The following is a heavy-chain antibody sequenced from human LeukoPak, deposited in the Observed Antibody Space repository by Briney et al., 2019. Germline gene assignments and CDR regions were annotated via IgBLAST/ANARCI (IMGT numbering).Heavy chain of an antibody. V-gene: IGHV4-30-4*01. CDR2: IYYSGST. Sequence: SQTLSLTCSVSGGSISSGEYYWSWLRQPPGKGLEWIGYIYYSGSTHYNPSLKSRLTISVDTSKTQFSLKLTSVAAADTAVYYCARDHAAYYYGMDVWGQGTTVTVSS. J-gene: IGHJ6*02. CDR1: GGSISSGEYY. CDR3: ARDHAAYYYGMDV. D-gene: IGHD2-2*01.